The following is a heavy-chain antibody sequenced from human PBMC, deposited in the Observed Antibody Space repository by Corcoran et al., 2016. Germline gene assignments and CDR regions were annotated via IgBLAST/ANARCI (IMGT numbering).Heavy chain of an antibody. CDR3: ARISGSYPNYFYS. CDR2: IDWDDDK. D-gene: IGHD1-26*01. J-gene: IGHJ4*02. CDR1: GFSLRPSGMR. Sequence: QVTLKESGPALAKPTQTLTLNCTFSGFSLRPSGMRVSWIRQPPGKALEWLARIDWDDDKFYSTSLKTRLTLSKATPKNQVVLTMTNMAPVDTATYYCARISGSYPNYFYSWGQGTLVTVSS. V-gene: IGHV2-70*04.